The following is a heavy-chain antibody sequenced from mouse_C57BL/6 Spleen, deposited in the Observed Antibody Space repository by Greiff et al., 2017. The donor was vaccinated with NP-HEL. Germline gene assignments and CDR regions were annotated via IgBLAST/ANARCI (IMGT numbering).Heavy chain of an antibody. J-gene: IGHJ4*01. V-gene: IGHV5-4*01. CDR1: GFTFSSYA. CDR3: ARDRDYGYGENYAMDY. D-gene: IGHD2-2*01. CDR2: ISDGGSYT. Sequence: EVKVVESGGGLVKPGGSLKLSCAASGFTFSSYAMSWVRQTPEKRLEWVATISDGGSYTYYPDNVKGRFTISRDNAKNNLYLQMSHLKSEDTAMYYCARDRDYGYGENYAMDYWGQGTSVTVSS.